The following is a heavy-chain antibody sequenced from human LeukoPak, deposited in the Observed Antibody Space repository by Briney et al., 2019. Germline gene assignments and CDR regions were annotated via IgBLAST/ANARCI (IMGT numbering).Heavy chain of an antibody. V-gene: IGHV3-23*01. J-gene: IGHJ6*02. Sequence: GGSLRLSCAASGFTFSSYAMSWVRQAPGKGLEWVSAISGNGGSTYYADSVKGRFTISRDNSKNTLYLQMNSLGAADTAVYYCAKTVPAVYYYYGMDVWGQGTTVTVS. CDR3: AKTVPAVYYYYGMDV. CDR2: ISGNGGST. CDR1: GFTFSSYA. D-gene: IGHD4-11*01.